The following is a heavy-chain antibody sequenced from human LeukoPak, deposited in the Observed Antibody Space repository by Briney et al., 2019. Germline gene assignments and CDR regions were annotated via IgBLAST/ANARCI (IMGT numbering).Heavy chain of an antibody. V-gene: IGHV3-23*01. D-gene: IGHD3-10*01. CDR3: AKESPYGSGSRNYYFHY. CDR1: GFTFSSYA. Sequence: QPGGSLRLSCAASGFTFSSYAMSWVRRAPGKGLEWVSAISGSADRTYYADSVKGRFTISRDNSKNTLYLQMNSLRPEDTAIYYCAKESPYGSGSRNYYFHYWGQGTLVTVSS. J-gene: IGHJ4*02. CDR2: ISGSADRT.